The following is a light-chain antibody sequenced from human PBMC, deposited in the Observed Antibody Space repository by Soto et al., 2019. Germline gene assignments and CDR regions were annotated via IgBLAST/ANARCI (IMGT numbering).Light chain of an antibody. Sequence: DIQMTQSPSSLSASVGDRVTITCRASQGIGNYLAWYQQKPGKVHKLLIYAASTLQSGVPSRFSGRGSGTDFTLTISSLLPEDVATYYCQNYNSAPSFGQGTKVEIK. J-gene: IGKJ1*01. V-gene: IGKV1-27*01. CDR2: AAS. CDR3: QNYNSAPS. CDR1: QGIGNY.